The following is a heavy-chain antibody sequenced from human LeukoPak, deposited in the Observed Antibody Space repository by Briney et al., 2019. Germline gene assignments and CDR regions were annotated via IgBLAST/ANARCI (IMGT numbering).Heavy chain of an antibody. CDR2: ISGSGGCT. CDR1: GFTFSSYA. D-gene: IGHD6-13*01. V-gene: IGHV3-23*01. Sequence: PGGSLRLSCAASGFTFSSYAMSWVRQAPGKGLEWVSAISGSGGCTYYADSVKGRFTISRDNSKNTLYLQMNSLRAEDMAVYYCAKGSAAAAGNWYFDLWGRGTLVTVSS. J-gene: IGHJ2*01. CDR3: AKGSAAAAGNWYFDL.